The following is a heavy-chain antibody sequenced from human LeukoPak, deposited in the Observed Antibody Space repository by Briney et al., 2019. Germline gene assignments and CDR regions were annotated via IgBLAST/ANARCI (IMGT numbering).Heavy chain of an antibody. CDR1: GGSISSSSYY. CDR3: ARVSPMIVVAPGAFDI. D-gene: IGHD3-22*01. CDR2: IYYSGST. Sequence: PSETLSLTCTVSGGSISSSSYYWGWIRQPPGKGLEWIGSIYYSGSTYYNPSLKSRVTISEDTSKNQFSLKLSSVTAADTAVYYCARVSPMIVVAPGAFDIWGQGTMVTVSS. V-gene: IGHV4-39*07. J-gene: IGHJ3*02.